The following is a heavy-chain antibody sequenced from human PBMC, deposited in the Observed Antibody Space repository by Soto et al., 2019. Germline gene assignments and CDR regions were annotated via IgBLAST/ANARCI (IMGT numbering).Heavy chain of an antibody. D-gene: IGHD3-22*01. CDR2: ISDSGVST. V-gene: IGHV3-23*01. CDR1: GFTFSNYA. J-gene: IGHJ3*02. Sequence: EVRLLESGGGFVQPGGSLRLSCAASGFTFSNYAMSWVRQTPGRVLEWVSTISDSGVSTYYANSVKGRFAISRDNSMNTLFLQMNSLRAEETAVYYCAKDGLIDVVISKLLFHIWGHGTMVTVPS. CDR3: AKDGLIDVVISKLLFHI.